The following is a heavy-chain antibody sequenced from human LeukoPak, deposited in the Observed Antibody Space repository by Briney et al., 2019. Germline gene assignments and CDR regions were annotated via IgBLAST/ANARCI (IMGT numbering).Heavy chain of an antibody. D-gene: IGHD5-18*01. V-gene: IGHV4-59*08. J-gene: IGHJ3*02. CDR3: ARPGVGSGRYGAFDI. Sequence: SETPSLTCTVSGGSISSYYWNWIRQPPGKGLEWIGYIYSGSTNYNPSLKSRVTISVDTSKNQFSLKLRSVTAADTAVYYCARPGVGSGRYGAFDIWGQGTMVTVSS. CDR1: GGSISSYY. CDR2: IYSGST.